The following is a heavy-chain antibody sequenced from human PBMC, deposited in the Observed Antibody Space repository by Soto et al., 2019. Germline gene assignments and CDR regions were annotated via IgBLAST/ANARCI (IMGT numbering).Heavy chain of an antibody. V-gene: IGHV3-48*02. D-gene: IGHD3-16*02. CDR2: ISSSSSTI. J-gene: IGHJ4*02. CDR1: GFTFSSYS. Sequence: PGGSLRLSCAASGFTFSSYSMNWVRQAPGKGLEWVSYISSSSSTIYYADSVKGRFTISRDNAKSSLYLQMNSLRDEDTAVYYCATQGITFGGVIVTFDYWGQGTLVTVS. CDR3: ATQGITFGGVIVTFDY.